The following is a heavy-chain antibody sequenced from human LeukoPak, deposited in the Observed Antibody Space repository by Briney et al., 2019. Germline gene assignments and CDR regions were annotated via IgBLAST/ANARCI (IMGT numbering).Heavy chain of an antibody. CDR3: ASIEGREYYFDY. J-gene: IGHJ4*02. CDR1: GGSSSGYY. CDR2: INHSGST. D-gene: IGHD3-10*01. Sequence: SETLSLTCAVYGGSSSGYYWSWIRQPPGKGLEWIGEINHSGSTYYNPSLKSRVTISVDTSKNQFSLKLSSVTAADTAVYYCASIEGREYYFDYWGQGTLVTVSS. V-gene: IGHV4-34*01.